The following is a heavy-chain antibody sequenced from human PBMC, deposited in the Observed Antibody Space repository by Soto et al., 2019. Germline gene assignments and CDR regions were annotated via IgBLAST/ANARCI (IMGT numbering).Heavy chain of an antibody. J-gene: IGHJ5*02. CDR3: ARRGSSGLKNWFDP. CDR2: IYHSGST. Sequence: SETLSLTCAVSGGSISSSNWWSWVRQPPGKGLEWIGEIYHSGSTNYNPSLKSRVTISVDTSKNQFSLKLSSVTAADTAVYYCARRGSSGLKNWFDPWGQGTLVTVSS. V-gene: IGHV4-4*02. CDR1: GGSISSSNW. D-gene: IGHD6-19*01.